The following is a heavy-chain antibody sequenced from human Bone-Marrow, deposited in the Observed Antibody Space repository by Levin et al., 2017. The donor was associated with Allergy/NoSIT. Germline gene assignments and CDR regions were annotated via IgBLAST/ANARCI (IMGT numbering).Heavy chain of an antibody. D-gene: IGHD7-27*01. Sequence: SSETLSLTCTVSGGSISSGDYYWSWIRQPPGKGLEWIGYIYYSGSTYYNPSLKSRVTISVDTSKNQFSLKLSSVTAADTAVYYCGRANWGLVDYWGQGTLVTVSS. V-gene: IGHV4-30-4*01. CDR2: IYYSGST. J-gene: IGHJ4*02. CDR1: GGSISSGDYY. CDR3: GRANWGLVDY.